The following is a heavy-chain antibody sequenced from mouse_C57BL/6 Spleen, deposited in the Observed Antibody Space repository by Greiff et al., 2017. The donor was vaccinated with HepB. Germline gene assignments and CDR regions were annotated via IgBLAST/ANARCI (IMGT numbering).Heavy chain of an antibody. CDR2: INPNYGTT. D-gene: IGHD1-1*02. CDR1: GYSFTDYN. J-gene: IGHJ1*03. Sequence: EVKLQESGPELVKPGASVKISCKASGYSFTDYNMNWVKQSNGKSLEWIGVINPNYGTTSYNQKFKGKATLTVDQSSSTAYMQLNSLTSEDSAVYYCASPPYGSSYWYFDVWGTGTTVTVSS. CDR3: ASPPYGSSYWYFDV. V-gene: IGHV1-39*01.